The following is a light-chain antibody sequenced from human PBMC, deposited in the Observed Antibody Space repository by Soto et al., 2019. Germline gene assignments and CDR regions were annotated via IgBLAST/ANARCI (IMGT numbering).Light chain of an antibody. V-gene: IGKV1-27*01. J-gene: IGKJ4*01. CDR3: QKYYSAPLT. CDR2: AAS. CDR1: QDITNY. Sequence: DIQMTQSPSSLSASVGDRVTITCRASQDITNYLAWYQQKPGKVPKLLIYAASTLQSGVPSRFSGSGSGTDVTLTISSLQPEDVATYYCQKYYSAPLTFGGGTKVEIK.